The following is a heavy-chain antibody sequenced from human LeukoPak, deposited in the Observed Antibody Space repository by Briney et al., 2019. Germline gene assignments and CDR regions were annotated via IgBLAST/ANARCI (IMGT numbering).Heavy chain of an antibody. Sequence: GGSLRLSCEASGFTFNNYAMSWVRQAPGKGLEWVSVISGSGGTTYYADSVKGRFTISRDDSKNTVYLQMSSLRAEDTALYYCVKDRCDRTTCPEVWGQGTLVTVSS. J-gene: IGHJ4*02. CDR1: GFTFNNYA. D-gene: IGHD2-2*01. CDR3: VKDRCDRTTCPEV. CDR2: ISGSGGTT. V-gene: IGHV3-23*01.